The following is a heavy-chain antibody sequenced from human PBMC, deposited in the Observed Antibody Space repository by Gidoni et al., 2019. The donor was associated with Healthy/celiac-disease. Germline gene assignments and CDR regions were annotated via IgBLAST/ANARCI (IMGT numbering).Heavy chain of an antibody. CDR2: ISYDGSNK. V-gene: IGHV3-30*18. D-gene: IGHD3-10*01. CDR1: GFTFSSYG. CDR3: AKVGVRGSGSFQGG. Sequence: QVQLVESGGGVVQPGRSLRLSCAASGFTFSSYGMHWVRQAPGKGLEWVAVISYDGSNKYYADSVKGRFTISRDNSKNTLYLQMNSLRAEDTAVYYCAKVGVRGSGSFQGGWGQGTLVTVSS. J-gene: IGHJ4*02.